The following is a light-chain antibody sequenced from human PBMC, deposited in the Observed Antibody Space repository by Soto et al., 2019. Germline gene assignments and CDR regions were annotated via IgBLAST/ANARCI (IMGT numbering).Light chain of an antibody. V-gene: IGLV2-14*01. CDR1: SSDIGGYDY. J-gene: IGLJ3*02. CDR2: EVS. CDR3: SSYSGRSHGV. Sequence: QSALTQPASVSGSPGQSITISCTGTSSDIGGYDYVSWYQQYPGKPPKLIIYEVSNRPSGISVRFSGSKSGSAASLTVSGLQAEDEADYYCSSYSGRSHGVFGGGTKLTVL.